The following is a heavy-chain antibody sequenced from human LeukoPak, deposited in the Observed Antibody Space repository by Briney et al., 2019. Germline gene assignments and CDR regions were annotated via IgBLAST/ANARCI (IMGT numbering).Heavy chain of an antibody. CDR2: INHSGST. Sequence: PSETLSLTCAVYGGSFSGYYWSWIRQPPGKGLEWIGEINHSGSTNYNPSLNSRVTISVDTSKNQFSLKLSSVTAADTAVYYCARRPRYYYYMDVWGKGTTVTVSS. V-gene: IGHV4-34*01. CDR1: GGSFSGYY. J-gene: IGHJ6*03. CDR3: ARRPRYYYYMDV.